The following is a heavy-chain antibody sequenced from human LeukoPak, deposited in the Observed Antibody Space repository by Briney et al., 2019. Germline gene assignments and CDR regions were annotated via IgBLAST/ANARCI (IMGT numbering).Heavy chain of an antibody. CDR2: ISSSSSYI. CDR3: ARAITNYGYIFDC. D-gene: IGHD5-18*01. V-gene: IGHV3-21*01. CDR1: GFTFSSYS. J-gene: IGHJ4*02. Sequence: GGSLRLSRAASGFTFSSYSMNWVRQAPGKGLEWVSSISSSSSYIYYADSVKGRFTIPRDNAKNSLYLQMNSLRDEDTAVYYCARAITNYGYIFDCWGQGTLVTVSS.